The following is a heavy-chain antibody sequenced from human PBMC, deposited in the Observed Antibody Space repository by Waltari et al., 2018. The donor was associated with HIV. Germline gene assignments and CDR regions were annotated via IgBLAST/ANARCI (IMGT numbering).Heavy chain of an antibody. CDR1: GFTFSSYW. Sequence: EVQLVESGGGLVQPGGSLILSCAASGFTFSSYWMTWFRQAPGKGLEWVANIKKGGSEKYYVDYVNGRFTISRDNAENSLYLQMNSLRAEDTAVYYCARGGFYGSGSKVNWGQGTLVTVSS. V-gene: IGHV3-7*04. D-gene: IGHD3-10*01. CDR2: IKKGGSEK. CDR3: ARGGFYGSGSKVN. J-gene: IGHJ4*02.